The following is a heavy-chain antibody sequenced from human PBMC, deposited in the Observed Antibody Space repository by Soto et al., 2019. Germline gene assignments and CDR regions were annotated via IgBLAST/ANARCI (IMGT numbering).Heavy chain of an antibody. CDR3: ARSGVTGIVIPSHWFDP. V-gene: IGHV4-39*07. Sequence: SETLSLTCTVSGGSLGSSGYYWGWIRQSPGKGLEWIGNIYYSGNTFYNPSLKSRISLSLDTSQNQFSLKLLSVTAADTAIYYCARSGVTGIVIPSHWFDPWGQGTLVTVSS. J-gene: IGHJ5*02. CDR2: IYYSGNT. CDR1: GGSLGSSGYY. D-gene: IGHD2-21*02.